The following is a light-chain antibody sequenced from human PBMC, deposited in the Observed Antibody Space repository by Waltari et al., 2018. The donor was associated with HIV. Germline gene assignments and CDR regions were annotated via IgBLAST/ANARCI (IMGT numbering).Light chain of an antibody. CDR2: EGS. Sequence: QSALTQPASVSGSPGQSITISCTGTSRDVGSYNLFSWYQQHPGKAPKPMIYEGSKRPSGVSNRFSGSKSGNTASLTISGLQAEDEADYYCCSYAGSVFGGGTKLTVL. V-gene: IGLV2-23*01. CDR3: CSYAGSV. J-gene: IGLJ2*01. CDR1: SRDVGSYNL.